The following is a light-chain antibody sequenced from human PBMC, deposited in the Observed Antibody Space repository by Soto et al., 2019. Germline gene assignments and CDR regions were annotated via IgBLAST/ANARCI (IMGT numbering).Light chain of an antibody. Sequence: SALPQPPSASGTPGQRVTISCSGGSSNIGTNAVNWYQQLPGTAPKLLIYNNNQRPSGVPDRFSGSKSDTSASLAISGLRSEDEADYYCAAWDDSLNGYVFGTGTKVTVL. J-gene: IGLJ1*01. V-gene: IGLV1-44*01. CDR3: AAWDDSLNGYV. CDR1: SSNIGTNA. CDR2: NNN.